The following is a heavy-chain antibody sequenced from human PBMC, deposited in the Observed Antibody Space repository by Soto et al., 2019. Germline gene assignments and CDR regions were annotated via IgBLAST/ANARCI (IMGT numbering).Heavy chain of an antibody. D-gene: IGHD2-2*02. J-gene: IGHJ6*02. CDR1: GYTFTNYG. Sequence: QVQLVQSGAEVMQPGASVKVSCKASGYTFTNYGISWVRQAPGQGLEWMGWISVYNGNTKYAQKFQGRVTMTTDTSTRTAYMELRSLRSDDTAVYYCARDPGSSTSCFTCDYYGMDVWGQGTTVTVSS. CDR3: ARDPGSSTSCFTCDYYGMDV. V-gene: IGHV1-18*04. CDR2: ISVYNGNT.